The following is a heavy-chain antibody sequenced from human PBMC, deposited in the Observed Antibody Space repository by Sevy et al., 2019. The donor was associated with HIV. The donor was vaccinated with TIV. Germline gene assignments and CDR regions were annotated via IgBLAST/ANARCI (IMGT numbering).Heavy chain of an antibody. V-gene: IGHV5-51*01. D-gene: IGHD3-3*01. Sequence: GESLKISCKGSGYSFTSYWIGWVRQMPGKGLEWMGIIYPGDSDTRYSPSFPGQVTISADKSISTAYLQWSSLKASDAAMYYCARRAYYDFWSGPMPKDYGMDVWGQGTTVTVSS. CDR1: GYSFTSYW. CDR3: ARRAYYDFWSGPMPKDYGMDV. CDR2: IYPGDSDT. J-gene: IGHJ6*02.